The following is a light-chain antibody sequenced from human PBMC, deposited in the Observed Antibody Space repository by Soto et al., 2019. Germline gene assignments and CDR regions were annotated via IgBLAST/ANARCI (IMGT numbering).Light chain of an antibody. Sequence: GTSSDVGGFNYVSWYQQHPGKAPKLMIYEVSNRPSGVSNRFSGSKSGNTASLTISGLQAEDESDYYCSSYRGISRYVFVTVSMVTVL. CDR2: EVS. J-gene: IGLJ1*01. CDR1: SSDVGGFNY. V-gene: IGLV2-14*01. CDR3: SSYRGISRYV.